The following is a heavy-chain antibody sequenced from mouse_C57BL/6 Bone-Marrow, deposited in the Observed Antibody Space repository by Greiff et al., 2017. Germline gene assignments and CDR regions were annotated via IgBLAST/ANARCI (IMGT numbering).Heavy chain of an antibody. Sequence: QVQLQQSGAELVMPGASVKLSCKASGYTFTSYWMHWVKQRPGQGLEWIGEIDPSDSYTNYNQKFKGKSTLTVDKYSSTAYMQLSSLTSEDSAVYYCAREDDGYYVTWFAYWGQGTLVTVSA. CDR3: AREDDGYYVTWFAY. V-gene: IGHV1-69*01. D-gene: IGHD2-3*01. CDR1: GYTFTSYW. CDR2: IDPSDSYT. J-gene: IGHJ3*01.